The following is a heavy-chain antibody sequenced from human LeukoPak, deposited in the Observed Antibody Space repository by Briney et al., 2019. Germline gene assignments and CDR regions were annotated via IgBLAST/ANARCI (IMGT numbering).Heavy chain of an antibody. Sequence: GSLRLSCAASGFTFSSYWMSWVRQAPGKGLEWVANIKQDGSEKYYVDSVKGRFTISRDNAKNSLYLQMNSLRAEDTAVYYCAREMYDGVEYSSSSVDYWGQGTLVTVSS. J-gene: IGHJ4*02. CDR3: AREMYDGVEYSSSSVDY. CDR2: IKQDGSEK. V-gene: IGHV3-7*01. CDR1: GFTFSSYW. D-gene: IGHD6-6*01.